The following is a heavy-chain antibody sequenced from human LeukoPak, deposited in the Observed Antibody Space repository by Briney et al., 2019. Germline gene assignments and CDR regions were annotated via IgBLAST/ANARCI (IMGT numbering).Heavy chain of an antibody. V-gene: IGHV4-59*11. Sequence: PSETLSLTCTVSGGSISSHCWSWIRQPPGKGLEWIGYIYYSGSTNYNPSLKSRVTISVDTSKNQFSLKLSSVTAADTAVYYCARSRGAIFGVDPWGQGTLVTVSS. CDR1: GGSISSHC. CDR2: IYYSGST. D-gene: IGHD3-3*01. CDR3: ARSRGAIFGVDP. J-gene: IGHJ5*02.